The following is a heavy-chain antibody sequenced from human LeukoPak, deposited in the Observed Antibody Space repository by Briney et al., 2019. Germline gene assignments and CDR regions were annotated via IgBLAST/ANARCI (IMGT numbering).Heavy chain of an antibody. V-gene: IGHV3-74*01. CDR3: ARGEAVAGNDH. J-gene: IGHJ4*02. Sequence: GGSLRLSCAASGFTFSGYWMHWVRQAPGKGLVWLSRINGDGYSISYADSVKGRFTIFRDNAKKMLYLQMNSLRAEDTAMYYCARGEAVAGNDHWGQGIRVTVSS. CDR1: GFTFSGYW. D-gene: IGHD6-19*01. CDR2: INGDGYSI.